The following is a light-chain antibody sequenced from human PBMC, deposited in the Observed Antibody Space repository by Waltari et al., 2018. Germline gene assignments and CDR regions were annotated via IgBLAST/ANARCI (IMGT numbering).Light chain of an antibody. V-gene: IGLV1-44*01. J-gene: IGLJ2*01. CDR1: TTNIRSNP. CDR2: SNN. Sequence: QSVLTQPPSASGTPGQTVTTPSSGSTTNIRSNPVLSYQQLPGKAPRLLIYSNNQRPSGVPDRCSASKSGTSASLAISGLRSEDEADYYCVSWDDSLNGPAVGGGTKLTVL. CDR3: VSWDDSLNGPA.